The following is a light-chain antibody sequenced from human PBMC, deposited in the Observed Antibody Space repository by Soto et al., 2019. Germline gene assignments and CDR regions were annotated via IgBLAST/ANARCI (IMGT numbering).Light chain of an antibody. CDR1: SGHNSYA. J-gene: IGLJ3*02. V-gene: IGLV4-69*01. CDR3: PTWSNDIGV. CDR2: LNNDGSH. Sequence: QSVLTQPPSASASLGASVKLTCTLSSGHNSYAIAWHQQQPEKGPRYVMKLNNDGSHSKGDGIPDRFSGSSSGAERYLTISRLQSEDEDDYYCPTWSNDIGVFGGGTKLTVL.